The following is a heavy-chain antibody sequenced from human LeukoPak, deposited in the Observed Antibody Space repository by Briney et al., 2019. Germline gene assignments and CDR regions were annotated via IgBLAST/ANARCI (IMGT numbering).Heavy chain of an antibody. D-gene: IGHD3-22*01. CDR3: AKLYDSSGYSTTFDY. V-gene: IGHV3-23*01. CDR1: GFTFSSYA. Sequence: PGGSLRLSCAASGFTFSSYAMSWVRQAPGKGLEWVSAISGSGGSTYYADSVKGRFTISRDNSKNTLYLQMNSLRAEDTAVYYCAKLYDSSGYSTTFDYWGQGTLVTVSS. J-gene: IGHJ4*02. CDR2: ISGSGGST.